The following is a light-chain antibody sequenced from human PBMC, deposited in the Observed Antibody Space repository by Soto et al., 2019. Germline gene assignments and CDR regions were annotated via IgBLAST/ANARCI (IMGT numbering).Light chain of an antibody. CDR2: GAS. Sequence: ILMTQSPATLSVSPGERVTLSCRASQSVNSNLAWYQQKAGQAPRLLIYGASTRATGIAARFSGSGSGTEFTLTISSLQSEDFAVYSCQQYNNWPNFGPGTKVDIK. CDR3: QQYNNWPN. J-gene: IGKJ3*01. V-gene: IGKV3-15*01. CDR1: QSVNSN.